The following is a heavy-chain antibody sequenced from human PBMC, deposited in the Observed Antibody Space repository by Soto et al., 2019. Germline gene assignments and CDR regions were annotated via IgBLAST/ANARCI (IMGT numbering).Heavy chain of an antibody. CDR2: MTSSSTYI. D-gene: IGHD2-2*01. V-gene: IGHV3-21*06. CDR3: ARDLLEGYVHARQPDY. Sequence: EVQLVESGGGLVKPGGSLRLSCVASGFTFSAYSMSWVRQAPGQGLEWVSSMTSSSTYIYYTRSVEGRFNISRDDATNSLHRQMNSLRAEDTAVYYFARDLLEGYVHARQPDYGGQGPLVTVSS. J-gene: IGHJ4*02. CDR1: GFTFSAYS.